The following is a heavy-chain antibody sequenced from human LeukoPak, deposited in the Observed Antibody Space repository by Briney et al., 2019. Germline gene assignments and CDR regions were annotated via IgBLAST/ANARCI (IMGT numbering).Heavy chain of an antibody. Sequence: GSLRLSCVASGFPFSNYWMNWVRQAPGKGLEWVSYISTSGSTIYYADSVKGRFTISRDNAKNSLYLQMNSLRAEDTAVYYCARVGVVNFDYWGQGTLVTVSS. V-gene: IGHV3-48*04. CDR3: ARVGVVNFDY. D-gene: IGHD3-22*01. CDR2: ISTSGSTI. J-gene: IGHJ4*02. CDR1: GFPFSNYW.